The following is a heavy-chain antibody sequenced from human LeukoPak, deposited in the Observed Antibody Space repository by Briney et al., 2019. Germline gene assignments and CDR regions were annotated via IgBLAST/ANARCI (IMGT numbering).Heavy chain of an antibody. J-gene: IGHJ4*02. CDR2: IIPIFGTA. D-gene: IGHD2-2*01. CDR3: ARDHALYCSSTSCYPSAEYYFHY. Sequence: SVKVSCKASGGTFSGYAISWVRQAPGQGLEWMGRIIPIFGTANYAQKFQGRVTITTDESTSTAYMELSSLRSEDTAVYYCARDHALYCSSTSCYPSAEYYFHYWGQGTLVTVSS. V-gene: IGHV1-69*05. CDR1: GGTFSGYA.